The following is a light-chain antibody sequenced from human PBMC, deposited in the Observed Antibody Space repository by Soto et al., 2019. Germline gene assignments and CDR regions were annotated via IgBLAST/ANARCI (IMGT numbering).Light chain of an antibody. CDR3: CSYAGSYTWV. CDR1: SSDVGGYNY. CDR2: DVS. Sequence: QSALTQPASVSGSPGQSVTISCNGTSSDVGGYNYVSWYQQHPGKAPKLMIYDVSKRPSGVPDRFSGSKSGNTASLTISGLQAEDEADYYCCSYAGSYTWVFGGGTKVTVL. V-gene: IGLV2-11*01. J-gene: IGLJ3*02.